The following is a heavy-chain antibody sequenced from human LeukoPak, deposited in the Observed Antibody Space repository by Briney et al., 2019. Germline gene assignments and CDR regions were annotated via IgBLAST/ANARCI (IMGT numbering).Heavy chain of an antibody. Sequence: PGGSLRLSCAASGFAFSSYSMNWVRQAPGKGLEWASSISSGTSYIYYADSVKGRFTISRDNAKNSLHLQMNSLRAEDTAVYYCARAGNYYGRHTNWFDPWGQGTLVTVSS. J-gene: IGHJ5*02. CDR2: ISSGTSYI. CDR3: ARAGNYYGRHTNWFDP. CDR1: GFAFSSYS. D-gene: IGHD3-10*01. V-gene: IGHV3-21*01.